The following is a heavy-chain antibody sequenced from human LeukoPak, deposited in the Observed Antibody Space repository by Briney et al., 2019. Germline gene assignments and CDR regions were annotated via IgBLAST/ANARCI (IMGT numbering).Heavy chain of an antibody. CDR2: ISGSGGST. CDR3: AKSRSGVTFYYYYMDV. CDR1: GGSISSSSYY. Sequence: ETLSLTCTVSGGSISSSSYYWGWIRQAPGKGLEWVSAISGSGGSTYYADSVKGRFTISRDNSKNTLYLQMNSLRAEDTAVYYCAKSRSGVTFYYYYMDVWGKGTTVTVSS. V-gene: IGHV3-23*01. D-gene: IGHD2-15*01. J-gene: IGHJ6*03.